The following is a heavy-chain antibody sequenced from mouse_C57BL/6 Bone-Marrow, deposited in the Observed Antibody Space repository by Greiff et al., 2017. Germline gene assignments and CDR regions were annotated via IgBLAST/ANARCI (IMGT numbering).Heavy chain of an antibody. Sequence: VQLQQPGAELVKPGASVKLSCKASGYTFTSYWMHWVKQRPRQGLEWIGMIHPNSGSTNYNEKFKSKATLTVDKSSSTAYMQLSSLTSEDSAVYYCARETYYGSSYDYAMDYWGQGTSVTVSS. J-gene: IGHJ4*01. CDR3: ARETYYGSSYDYAMDY. V-gene: IGHV1-64*01. CDR1: GYTFTSYW. CDR2: IHPNSGST. D-gene: IGHD1-1*01.